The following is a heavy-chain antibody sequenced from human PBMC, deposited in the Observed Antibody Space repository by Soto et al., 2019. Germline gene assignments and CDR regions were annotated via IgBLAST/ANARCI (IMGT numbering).Heavy chain of an antibody. V-gene: IGHV4-34*01. J-gene: IGHJ4*02. CDR2: INHSGST. CDR1: GGSFSGYY. Sequence: PSETLSLTCAVYGGSFSGYYWSWIRQPPGKGLEWIGEINHSGSTNYNPSLKSRVTISVDTSKNQFSLKLSSVTAADTAVYYCARSAPYYPGMYYFDYWGQGTLVTVSS. D-gene: IGHD2-21*01. CDR3: ARSAPYYPGMYYFDY.